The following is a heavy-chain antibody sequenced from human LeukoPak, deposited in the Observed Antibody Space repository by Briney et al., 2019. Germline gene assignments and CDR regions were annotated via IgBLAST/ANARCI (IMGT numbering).Heavy chain of an antibody. Sequence: PGGSLRLSCAASGFTFSNYGMHWVRQAPGKGLEWVAVISYDGSNKYYADSVKGRFTISRDNSKNTLYLQMNSLRAEDTAVYYCAKGYCSGGSCYSHYWGQGTLVTVSS. V-gene: IGHV3-30*18. CDR1: GFTFSNYG. J-gene: IGHJ4*02. CDR3: AKGYCSGGSCYSHY. CDR2: ISYDGSNK. D-gene: IGHD2-15*01.